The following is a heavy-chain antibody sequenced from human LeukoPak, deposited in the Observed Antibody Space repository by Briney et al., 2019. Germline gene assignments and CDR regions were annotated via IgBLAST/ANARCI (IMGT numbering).Heavy chain of an antibody. V-gene: IGHV1-2*04. CDR2: INPNSGGT. CDR1: GYTFTGYY. J-gene: IGHJ6*02. D-gene: IGHD3-10*01. CDR3: ARFYYGSGSYMYGMDV. Sequence: ASVKVSCKASGYTFTGYYMHWVRQAPGQGLEWMGWINPNSGGTNYAQKFQGWVTMTRDTSISTAYMELSRLRSDDTAVYYCARFYYGSGSYMYGMDVWGQGTTVTVSS.